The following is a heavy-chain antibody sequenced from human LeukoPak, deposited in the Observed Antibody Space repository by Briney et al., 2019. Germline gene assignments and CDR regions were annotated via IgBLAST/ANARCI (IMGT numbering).Heavy chain of an antibody. V-gene: IGHV3-23*01. D-gene: IGHD6-19*01. Sequence: GGSLRLSCAASGFTFSTYSMTWVRQGPGKGLEWVSSINPSGDSTFYADSVKGRFTISRDNSKNTLYLQMSSLRTEDTAIYYCAKDVVPDSGWDLDYWGQGTLVTVSS. CDR3: AKDVVPDSGWDLDY. CDR1: GFTFSTYS. J-gene: IGHJ4*02. CDR2: INPSGDST.